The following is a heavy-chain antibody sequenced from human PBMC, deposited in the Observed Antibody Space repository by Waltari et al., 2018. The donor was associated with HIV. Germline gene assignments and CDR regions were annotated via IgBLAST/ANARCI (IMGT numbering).Heavy chain of an antibody. J-gene: IGHJ4*02. V-gene: IGHV3-23*04. Sequence: EVQLVESGGGLVQPGGSLRLSCAASGFALRSYVMSWVRQAPGKGLGWGSTIIGSEGITYYPDSVQGRFTISRDNSKNTLLMQLNSLRAEDTAVYYCAILIAAAGDFDYWGQGTLVTVSS. CDR2: IIGSEGIT. D-gene: IGHD6-13*01. CDR1: GFALRSYV. CDR3: AILIAAAGDFDY.